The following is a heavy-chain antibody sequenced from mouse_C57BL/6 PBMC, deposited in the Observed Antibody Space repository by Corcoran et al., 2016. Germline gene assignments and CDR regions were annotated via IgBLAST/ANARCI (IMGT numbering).Heavy chain of an antibody. CDR3: ARAVSIYPWFAY. J-gene: IGHJ3*01. CDR1: GYTFTTYG. Sequence: QIQLVQSGPELKKPGETVKISCKASGYTFTTYGMSWVKQAPGKGLKWMGWINTYSGVPTYADDFKGRFAFSLETSASTAYLQINNLKNEDTATYFCARAVSIYPWFAYWGQGTLVTVSA. D-gene: IGHD1-3*01. CDR2: INTYSGVP. V-gene: IGHV9-3*01.